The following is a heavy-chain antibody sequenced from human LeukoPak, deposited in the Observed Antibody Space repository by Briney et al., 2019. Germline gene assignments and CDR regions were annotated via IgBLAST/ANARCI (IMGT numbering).Heavy chain of an antibody. CDR3: AKIGGVDFWSGYYTGEPHDY. J-gene: IGHJ4*02. Sequence: GGSLRLSCAASGFTFSSYSMNWVRQAPGKGLEWVSSISSSSYIYYADSVKGRFTISRDNAKNSLYLQMNSLRAEDTAVYYCAKIGGVDFWSGYYTGEPHDYWGQGTLVTVSS. V-gene: IGHV3-21*01. D-gene: IGHD3-3*01. CDR2: ISSSSYI. CDR1: GFTFSSYS.